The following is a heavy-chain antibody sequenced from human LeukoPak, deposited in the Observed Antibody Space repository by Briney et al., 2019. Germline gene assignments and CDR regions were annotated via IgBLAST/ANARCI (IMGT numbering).Heavy chain of an antibody. D-gene: IGHD2/OR15-2a*01. V-gene: IGHV3-30-3*01. CDR3: ARPTLPYYYYYGMDV. CDR1: GFTFSSYA. CDR2: ISYDGFNK. Sequence: GGSLGLSCAASGFTFSSYAMHWVRQAPGKGLEWVALISYDGFNKYYADSVKGRFTISRDNSKNTLYLQMNSLRAEDTAVYYCARPTLPYYYYYGMDVWGQGTTVTVSS. J-gene: IGHJ6*02.